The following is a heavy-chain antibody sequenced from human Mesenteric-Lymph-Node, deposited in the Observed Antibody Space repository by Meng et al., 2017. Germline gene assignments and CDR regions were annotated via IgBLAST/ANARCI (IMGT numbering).Heavy chain of an antibody. Sequence: ITLNESGPTRVKPTQTLTLTCTFSVFSLSTSGVGVGWIRQPPGKALEWLALIYWDDDKRYSPSLKSRLTITKDTSKNQVVLTMTNMDPVDTATYYCAHRLGRLRIFDYWGQGTLVTVSS. CDR1: VFSLSTSGVG. CDR3: AHRLGRLRIFDY. D-gene: IGHD4-17*01. V-gene: IGHV2-5*02. CDR2: IYWDDDK. J-gene: IGHJ4*02.